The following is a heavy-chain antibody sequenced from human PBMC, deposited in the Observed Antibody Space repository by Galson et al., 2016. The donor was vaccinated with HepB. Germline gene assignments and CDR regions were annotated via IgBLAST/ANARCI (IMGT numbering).Heavy chain of an antibody. V-gene: IGHV4-61*08. CDR3: ARVGRRISPGHSSSWNYFDY. CDR1: GVSVSGGAYH. Sequence: SETLSLTCTVSGVSVSGGAYHWAWIRQPTGQGLEWMAHTYYNEGNRYSPSLRSRIIISLDTSKNQLSLTLSSVTAADTAVYYCARVGRRISPGHSSSWNYFDYWGQGTLVTVSS. J-gene: IGHJ4*02. D-gene: IGHD6-13*01. CDR2: TYYNEGN.